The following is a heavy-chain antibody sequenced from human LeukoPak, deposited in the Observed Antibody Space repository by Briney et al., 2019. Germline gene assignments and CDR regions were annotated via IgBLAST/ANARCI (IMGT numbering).Heavy chain of an antibody. CDR1: GDSISSSSDY. Sequence: PSETLSLTCTVSGDSISSSSDYWGWVRQPPGKGLEWIGSFYYGGSTYYNPSLKSRVTISVDTSKNQFSLELSSVTASDTAIYYCTRLDYWGQGTLVTVSS. CDR3: TRLDY. V-gene: IGHV4-39*01. J-gene: IGHJ4*02. CDR2: FYYGGST.